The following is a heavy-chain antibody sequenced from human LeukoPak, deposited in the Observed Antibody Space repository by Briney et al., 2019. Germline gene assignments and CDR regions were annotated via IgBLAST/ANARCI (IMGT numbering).Heavy chain of an antibody. D-gene: IGHD6-6*01. V-gene: IGHV4-34*01. CDR2: INLSGST. Sequence: SETLSLTCAVYGGSFSGYYWTWIRQPPGKRLERIGEINLSGSTSYNPSLKSRVTISVDTSKNQFSLKLSSVTAADTAVYYCARGSIAARLAYWGQGTLVTVSS. J-gene: IGHJ4*02. CDR3: ARGSIAARLAY. CDR1: GGSFSGYY.